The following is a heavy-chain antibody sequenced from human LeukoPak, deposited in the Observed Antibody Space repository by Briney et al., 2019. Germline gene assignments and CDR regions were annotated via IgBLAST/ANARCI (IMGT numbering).Heavy chain of an antibody. J-gene: IGHJ4*02. CDR3: ARDGSGRDIDF. CDR2: ISNDGRNQ. CDR1: GLTVSIYG. Sequence: GTSLRLSCAASGLTVSIYGWHWVRQAPGKGLVWVAVISNDGRNQHYADSVRGRFTISRDDSKTTVYLEMNSLRVEDTALYYCARDGSGRDIDFWGQGTLVTVSS. V-gene: IGHV3-33*01. D-gene: IGHD1-26*01.